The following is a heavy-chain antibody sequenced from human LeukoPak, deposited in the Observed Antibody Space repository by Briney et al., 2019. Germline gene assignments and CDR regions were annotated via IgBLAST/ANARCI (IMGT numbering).Heavy chain of an antibody. J-gene: IGHJ4*02. CDR1: GFTFSTYS. Sequence: PGGSLRLSCAASGFTFSTYSMNWVRQAPGKGLEWVSYISSSSSTIYYADSVKGRFTISRDNVKNSLYLQMNSLRAEDTAVYHCARDVNGYSSTWYEYWGQGTLVTVSS. CDR2: ISSSSSTI. V-gene: IGHV3-48*01. CDR3: ARDVNGYSSTWYEY. D-gene: IGHD6-13*01.